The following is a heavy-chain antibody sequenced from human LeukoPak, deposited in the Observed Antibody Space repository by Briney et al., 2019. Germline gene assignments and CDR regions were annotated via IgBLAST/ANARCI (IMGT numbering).Heavy chain of an antibody. CDR2: ISSSSSII. CDR1: GFTFSSYS. V-gene: IGHV3-48*04. D-gene: IGHD6-13*01. Sequence: GGSLRLSCAASGFTFSSYSMKWVRQAPGKGLEWVSYISSSSSIIYYADSVKGRFTISRDNAKNSLYLQMNSLRAEDTAVYYCARDYSSSWFSGDYWGQGTLVTVSS. J-gene: IGHJ4*02. CDR3: ARDYSSSWFSGDY.